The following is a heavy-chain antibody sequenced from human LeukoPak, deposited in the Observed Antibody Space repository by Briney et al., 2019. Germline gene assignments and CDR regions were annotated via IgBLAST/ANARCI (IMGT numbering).Heavy chain of an antibody. V-gene: IGHV4-30-4*01. CDR1: GGSISSGNYY. CDR2: IYYSGSS. Sequence: SQTLSFTCTASGGSISSGNYYWRWIRQPPGKCLEWIWYIYYSGSSYYNPSLKSRVTISVDTSKNQFSPKLSSVTAADTAVYYCARDRAAGYSYGFSPNPDAFDSWGQGTMVTVSS. J-gene: IGHJ3*02. D-gene: IGHD5-18*01. CDR3: ARDRAAGYSYGFSPNPDAFDS.